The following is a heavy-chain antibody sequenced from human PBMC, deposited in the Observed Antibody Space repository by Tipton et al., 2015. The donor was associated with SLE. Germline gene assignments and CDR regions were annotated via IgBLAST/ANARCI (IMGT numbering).Heavy chain of an antibody. V-gene: IGHV4-59*04. J-gene: IGHJ5*02. CDR3: ARHDTNYGRNWFDP. D-gene: IGHD2-8*01. Sequence: PGLVKPSETLSLTCTISGASISSHYWSWIRQPPGKGPEWIGRITNNGNTYSIPSLQSRVTMSVDTSKNHLSLKLSSVTAADTAVYYCARHDTNYGRNWFDPWGQGTLVTVSS. CDR2: ITNNGNT. CDR1: GASISSHY.